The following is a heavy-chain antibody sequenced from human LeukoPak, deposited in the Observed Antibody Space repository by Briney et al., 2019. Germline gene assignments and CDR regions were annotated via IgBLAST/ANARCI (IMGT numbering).Heavy chain of an antibody. D-gene: IGHD3-3*01. CDR3: ASRGYDADY. V-gene: IGHV4-34*01. J-gene: IGHJ4*02. CDR2: INHSGST. Sequence: SETLSLTCAVYGGSFSGYYWSWIRQPPGKGLEWIGEINHSGSTNYNPSLKSRVTISVDTSKNQFSLKLSSVTAEDTAVYYCASRGYDADYWGQGTLVTVSS. CDR1: GGSFSGYY.